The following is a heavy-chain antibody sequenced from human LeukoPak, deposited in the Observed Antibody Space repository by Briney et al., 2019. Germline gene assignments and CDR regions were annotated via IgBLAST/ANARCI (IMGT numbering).Heavy chain of an antibody. CDR2: IKEDGSER. D-gene: IGHD2-2*01. J-gene: IGHJ4*02. V-gene: IGHV3-7*01. Sequence: GGSLRLSCEGSAFIFSGHWMNWVRQTPGKGLEWVASIKEDGSERQYVDSVKGRFTISRDNAKNSLYLQMNSLRAEDTAVYYCAWPPAPWGQGTLVTVSS. CDR3: AWPPAP. CDR1: AFIFSGHW.